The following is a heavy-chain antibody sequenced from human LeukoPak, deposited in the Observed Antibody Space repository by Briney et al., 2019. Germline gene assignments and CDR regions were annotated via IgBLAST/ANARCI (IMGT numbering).Heavy chain of an antibody. CDR1: GFTFSDYY. D-gene: IGHD3-3*01. V-gene: IGHV3-11*03. CDR3: ARRFWYAFDI. J-gene: IGHJ3*02. CDR2: ISSSSSYT. Sequence: GRCLRLSCAASGFTFSDYYMSWIRQAAGKGLEWVSYISSSSSYTNYADSVKGRFTISRDNAKNSLYLQMTSLRAEDTTVYYCARRFWYAFDIWGQGTIVTVSS.